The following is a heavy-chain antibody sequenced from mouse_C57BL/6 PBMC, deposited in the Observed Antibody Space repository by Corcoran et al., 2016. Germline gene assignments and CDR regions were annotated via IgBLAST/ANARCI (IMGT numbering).Heavy chain of an antibody. CDR2: IYPGSSNT. J-gene: IGHJ4*01. Sequence: QIQLQQSGPELVKPGASVKLSCKASGYSFTDYYINWVKQRPGQGLEWIGWIYPGSSNTKYNEKFKVKATLTIDTYSSTAYMQLSSLTSEDSAVYFCARQQIYYGNPYAMDYWGQGTSVTVSS. D-gene: IGHD2-1*01. V-gene: IGHV1-84*01. CDR1: GYSFTDYY. CDR3: ARQQIYYGNPYAMDY.